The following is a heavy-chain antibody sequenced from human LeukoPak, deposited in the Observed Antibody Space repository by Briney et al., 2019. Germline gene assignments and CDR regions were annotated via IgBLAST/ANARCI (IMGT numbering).Heavy chain of an antibody. CDR2: IYYSGST. CDR3: AREGVGYSYGRGGWFDP. D-gene: IGHD5-18*01. CDR1: GASISSSSYY. V-gene: IGHV4-39*07. Sequence: SETLSLTCTVSGASISSSSYYWGWIRQPPGKGLEWIGSIYYSGSTYYNPSLKSRVTISVDTSKNQFSLKLSSVTAADTAVYYCAREGVGYSYGRGGWFDPWGQGTLVTVSS. J-gene: IGHJ5*02.